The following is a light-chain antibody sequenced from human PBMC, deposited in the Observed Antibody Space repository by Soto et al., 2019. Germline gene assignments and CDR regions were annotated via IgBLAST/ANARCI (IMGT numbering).Light chain of an antibody. V-gene: IGKV4-1*01. CDR2: LAS. J-gene: IGKJ4*01. CDR3: QQSYSSPLT. CDR1: HSVFHTSNNNNS. Sequence: DIQITQSPDSLAVSLGDRATINCKSNHSVFHTSNNNNSLLWYQQRPGQPPKLLIYLASTRESGVPARFSGSGSGTDFSLTITSLQAEDVAVYYCQQSYSSPLTFGGGTRVEI.